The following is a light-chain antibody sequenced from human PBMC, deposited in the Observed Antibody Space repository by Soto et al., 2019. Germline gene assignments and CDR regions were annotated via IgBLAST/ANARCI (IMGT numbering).Light chain of an antibody. CDR1: SSDVGGFNY. J-gene: IGLJ2*01. CDR3: SSYTSASSPVV. V-gene: IGLV2-14*01. CDR2: DVS. Sequence: QSALTQPASVSRSPGQSITISCTGTSSDVGGFNYVSWYQQHPGKAPKLMIYDVSNRPSGVSNRFSGSKSGNTASLTISGLQAEDEADYYCSSYTSASSPVVLGGGTKLTVL.